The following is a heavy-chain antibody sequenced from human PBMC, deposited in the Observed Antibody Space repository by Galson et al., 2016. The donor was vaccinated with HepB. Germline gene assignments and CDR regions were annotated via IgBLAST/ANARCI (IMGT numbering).Heavy chain of an antibody. CDR3: TKDPQLYVTRGVWDN. CDR1: GFTFNTYA. J-gene: IGHJ4*02. V-gene: IGHV3-23*01. CDR2: ISGSGDIT. D-gene: IGHD3-10*01. Sequence: SLRLSCAASGFTFNTYAMSWVRQAPGKGLEWVSSISGSGDITYNADSVKGRFTISRDNSRDTLYLQMNSLRPEDTAVYYCTKDPQLYVTRGVWDNWGQGALVTVSS.